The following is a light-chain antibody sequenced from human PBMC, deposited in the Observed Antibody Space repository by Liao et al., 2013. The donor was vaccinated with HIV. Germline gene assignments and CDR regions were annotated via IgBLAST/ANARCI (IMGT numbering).Light chain of an antibody. V-gene: IGLV3-1*01. CDR2: QDT. CDR3: QAWDSSSAF. J-gene: IGLJ1*01. CDR1: RLGDKY. Sequence: SYAVTQPPSVSVSPGQTASITCSGDRLGDKYACWYQQKPGRSPVLVIYQDTKRPSGVPERFSGSNSGNTATLTISGTQSTDEADFYCQAWDSSSAFFGTGTRVTVL.